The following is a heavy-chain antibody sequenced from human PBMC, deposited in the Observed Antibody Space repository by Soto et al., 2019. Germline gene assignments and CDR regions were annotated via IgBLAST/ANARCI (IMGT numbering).Heavy chain of an antibody. V-gene: IGHV4-4*07. Sequence: QVHLQESGPGLVKPSETLSLTCTVSGGSISSYYWSWIRQPVGRGLEWIGHIYTSGSTTYNPSLKKRVTTSVDTSKHQFSLRLSSVTAADTAVYYCAREGLDWSVEGMDVWGRGTTVTVSS. J-gene: IGHJ6*02. CDR1: GGSISSYY. CDR3: AREGLDWSVEGMDV. CDR2: IYTSGST. D-gene: IGHD3-9*01.